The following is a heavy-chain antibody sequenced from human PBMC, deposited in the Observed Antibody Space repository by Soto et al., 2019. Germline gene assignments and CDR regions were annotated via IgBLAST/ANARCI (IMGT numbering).Heavy chain of an antibody. D-gene: IGHD3-22*01. CDR1: GYTFTCYY. Sequence: GASVKVSCKASGYTFTCYYMHWVRQAPGQGLEWMGIINPSGGSTSYAQKFQGRVTMTRDTSTSTVYMELSSLRSEDTAVYYCARDLSTMIVVVTLDYWGQGTLVTVSS. CDR3: ARDLSTMIVVVTLDY. CDR2: INPSGGST. J-gene: IGHJ4*02. V-gene: IGHV1-46*01.